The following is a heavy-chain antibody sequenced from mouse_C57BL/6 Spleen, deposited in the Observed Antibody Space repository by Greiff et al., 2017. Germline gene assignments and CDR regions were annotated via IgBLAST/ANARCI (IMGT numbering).Heavy chain of an antibody. CDR1: GYTFTSYG. CDR3: ARGYYGSSYLPPYAMDY. D-gene: IGHD1-1*01. J-gene: IGHJ4*01. CDR2: IYPRSGNT. V-gene: IGHV1-81*01. Sequence: QVQLKESGAELARPGASVKLSCKASGYTFTSYGISWVKQRTGQGLEWIGEIYPRSGNTYYNEKFKGKATLTADKSSSTAYMELRSLTSEDSAVYFCARGYYGSSYLPPYAMDYWGQGTSVTVSS.